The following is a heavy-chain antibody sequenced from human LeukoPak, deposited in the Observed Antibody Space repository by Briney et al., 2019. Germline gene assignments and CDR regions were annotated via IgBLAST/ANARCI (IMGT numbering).Heavy chain of an antibody. J-gene: IGHJ5*02. V-gene: IGHV1-2*02. D-gene: IGHD3-16*01. CDR2: INPNSGGT. CDR3: ARGMPVWRYPNWFDP. CDR1: GYTFTGYY. Sequence: ASVKVSCKASGYTFTGYYMHWVRQAPGQGLEWMGWINPNSGGTNYAQKFQGRVTMTRNTSISTAYMELISLRSEDTAVYYCARGMPVWRYPNWFDPWGQGTLVTVSS.